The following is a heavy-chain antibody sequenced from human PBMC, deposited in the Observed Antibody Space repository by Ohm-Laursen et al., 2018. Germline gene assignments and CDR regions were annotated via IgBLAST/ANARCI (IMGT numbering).Heavy chain of an antibody. V-gene: IGHV3-23*01. Sequence: SLRLSCAAPGFTFSGYAMSWVRQGPEKGLEWVSVATGSGRSTYYPDSVKGRFSISRDNSKNTLYLQMNSLRVEDTAVYYCAKGRSGGTGHGNWFESWGQGALVIVSS. J-gene: IGHJ5*01. CDR1: GFTFSGYA. CDR2: ATGSGRST. D-gene: IGHD3-10*01. CDR3: AKGRSGGTGHGNWFES.